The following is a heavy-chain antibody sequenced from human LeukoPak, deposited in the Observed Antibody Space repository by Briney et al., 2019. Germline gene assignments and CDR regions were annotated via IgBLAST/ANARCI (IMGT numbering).Heavy chain of an antibody. J-gene: IGHJ4*02. Sequence: GGSLRLSCAASGFTFSSYAMHWVRQAPGKGLEWVSVISGSGGSTNYADSVKGRFTISRDNSKNTLFLQMSSLRAEDTAVYYCAKVMSRGTSVAGAFDYWGQGTLVTVFS. CDR1: GFTFSSYA. V-gene: IGHV3-23*01. D-gene: IGHD6-19*01. CDR2: ISGSGGST. CDR3: AKVMSRGTSVAGAFDY.